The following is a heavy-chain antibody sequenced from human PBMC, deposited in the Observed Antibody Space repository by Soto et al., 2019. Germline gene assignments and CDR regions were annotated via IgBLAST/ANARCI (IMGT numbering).Heavy chain of an antibody. J-gene: IGHJ4*02. D-gene: IGHD5-18*01. CDR3: ARDEDSYETELVMVLFEF. CDR2: IDDSGTT. CDR1: VVSIISDDYY. V-gene: IGHV4-30-4*02. Sequence: SSTXSLTCTFSVVSIISDDYYLSWIRQPPGNVLEWIGYIDDSGTTYYNPSLKSRVTISVDTSKNQFSLKLSSVTAAETAVYYRARDEDSYETELVMVLFEFWGQGTLV.